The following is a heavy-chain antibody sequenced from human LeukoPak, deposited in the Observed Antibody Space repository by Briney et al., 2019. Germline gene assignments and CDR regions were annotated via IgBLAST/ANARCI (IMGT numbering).Heavy chain of an antibody. D-gene: IGHD3-22*01. Sequence: PGGSLRLSCVASGFSFSSYGMHWVRQAPGKGLEWVAVISYDGSNKYYADSVKGRFTISRDNSKNTLYLQMNSLSAEDTAVYYCTKDQSLWVVNYYSDYWGQGNLVTVSS. CDR3: TKDQSLWVVNYYSDY. J-gene: IGHJ4*02. CDR1: GFSFSSYG. V-gene: IGHV3-30*18. CDR2: ISYDGSNK.